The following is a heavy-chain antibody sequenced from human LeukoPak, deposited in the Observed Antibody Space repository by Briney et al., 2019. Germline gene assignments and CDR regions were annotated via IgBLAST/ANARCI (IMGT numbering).Heavy chain of an antibody. D-gene: IGHD3-22*01. CDR1: GYSINSGYY. J-gene: IGHJ3*01. CDR2: IYYSGST. CDR3: ARGLRYDNSDSGAF. Sequence: PSETLSLTCTVSGYSINSGYYWSWIRQPPGKRLEWIGSIYYSGSTYSNPSLKSRVTISIDTSTNQFSLKLTSVTAADTALYYCARGLRYDNSDSGAFWGQGTVVTVS. V-gene: IGHV4-38-2*02.